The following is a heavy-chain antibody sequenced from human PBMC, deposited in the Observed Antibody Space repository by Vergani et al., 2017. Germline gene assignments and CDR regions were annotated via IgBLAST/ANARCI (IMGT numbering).Heavy chain of an antibody. CDR3: ASSQGDYWDFDL. CDR2: IHNRGKN. V-gene: IGHV4-38-2*01. D-gene: IGHD2-21*01. CDR1: GYSIGSGFS. J-gene: IGHJ2*01. Sequence: QVRLEESGPGLVKPSETLSLTCSVSGYSIGSGFSWAWIRQSPGEGLQWLTSIHNRGKNYHNPSLKSRVSVSLDTSTNRFSLNLTSVTATDTAVYYCASSQGDYWDFDLWGPGSLVTVSS.